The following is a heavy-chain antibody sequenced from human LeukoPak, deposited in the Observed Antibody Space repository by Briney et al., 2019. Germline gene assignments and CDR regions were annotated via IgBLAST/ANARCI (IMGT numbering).Heavy chain of an antibody. V-gene: IGHV3-30*04. CDR3: ATISGNFDYFDH. Sequence: GGSLRLSCAASGFTFTTYAIHWVRQAPGKGLEWVAVMSYDGRSKYYADSVKGRFTISGDNSKNTLHLQMNSLRAEDTAVYYCATISGNFDYFDHWGQGTLVTVSS. J-gene: IGHJ4*02. D-gene: IGHD1-26*01. CDR1: GFTFTTYA. CDR2: MSYDGRSK.